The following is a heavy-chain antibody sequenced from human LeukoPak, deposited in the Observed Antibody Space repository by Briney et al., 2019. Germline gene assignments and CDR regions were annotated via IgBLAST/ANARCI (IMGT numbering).Heavy chain of an antibody. V-gene: IGHV1-2*02. J-gene: IGHJ4*02. CDR2: INPNSGGT. Sequence: ASVKVSCKASGYTFTGYYMHWVRQAPGQGLEWMGWINPNSGGTNYAQEFQGRVTMTRDTSISTAYMELSRLRSDDTAVYYRARDGTYYYDSSGYYAFIDYWGQGTLVTVSS. D-gene: IGHD3-22*01. CDR1: GYTFTGYY. CDR3: ARDGTYYYDSSGYYAFIDY.